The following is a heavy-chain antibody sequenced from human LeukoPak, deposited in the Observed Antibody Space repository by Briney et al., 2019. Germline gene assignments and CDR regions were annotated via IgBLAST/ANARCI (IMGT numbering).Heavy chain of an antibody. V-gene: IGHV3-64D*09. CDR3: ATRSYGGSGY. D-gene: IGHD3-16*01. CDR1: GFTFSSYA. Sequence: TGGSLRLSCSGSGFTFSSYAMHWVRQAPGKGLEYVSATGSNGGSTYYADSVKGRFTISRDNSKNPLYLQMSSLRAEDTAIYYCATRSYGGSGYWGQGTLVTVSS. CDR2: TGSNGGST. J-gene: IGHJ4*02.